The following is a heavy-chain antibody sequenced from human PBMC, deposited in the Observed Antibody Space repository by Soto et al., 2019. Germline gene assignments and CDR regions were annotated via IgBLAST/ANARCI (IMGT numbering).Heavy chain of an antibody. V-gene: IGHV3-30*18. Sequence: PGGSLRLSCAASGFTFSSYGMHWVRQAPAKGLEWVAVISYDGSNKYYADSVKGRFTISRDNSKNTLYLQMSSLRAEDTAVYYCAKGGVGSTSNAFDIWGQGTMVTVSS. CDR1: GFTFSSYG. D-gene: IGHD1-26*01. J-gene: IGHJ3*02. CDR2: ISYDGSNK. CDR3: AKGGVGSTSNAFDI.